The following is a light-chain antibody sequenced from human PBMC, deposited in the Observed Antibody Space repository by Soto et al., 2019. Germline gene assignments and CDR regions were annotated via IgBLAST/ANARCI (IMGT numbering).Light chain of an antibody. CDR1: QSISTW. CDR3: QQHKDYPLT. Sequence: DIQMTQSPSTLSSSAVDTVTIPCGASQSISTWLAWYQQKPGKAPTVLIYAASTLQGGVPSRFSGSGSGTEFTLTISSLQSEDFASYYCQQHKDYPLTFGRGTKVDI. V-gene: IGKV1-9*01. J-gene: IGKJ4*01. CDR2: AAS.